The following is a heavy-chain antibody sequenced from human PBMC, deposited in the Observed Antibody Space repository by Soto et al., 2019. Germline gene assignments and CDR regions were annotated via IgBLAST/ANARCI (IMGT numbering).Heavy chain of an antibody. J-gene: IGHJ4*02. CDR2: ISSSSSYI. V-gene: IGHV3-21*01. D-gene: IGHD3-22*01. Sequence: EVQLVESGGGLVKPGGSLRLSCAASGFTFSSYSMNWVRQAPGKGLEWVSSISSSSSYIYYADSVKGRFTISRDNAKNSLYLQMNSLRAEDTAVYYCARDIQYYYDSSGYPPDYWGQGTLVTVSS. CDR1: GFTFSSYS. CDR3: ARDIQYYYDSSGYPPDY.